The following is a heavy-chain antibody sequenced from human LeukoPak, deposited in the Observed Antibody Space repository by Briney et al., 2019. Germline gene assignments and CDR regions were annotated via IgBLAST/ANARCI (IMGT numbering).Heavy chain of an antibody. CDR2: INPSGGST. J-gene: IGHJ4*02. CDR1: GYTFTSYY. CDR3: ARGPPYCSGGSCYSVYFDC. Sequence: ASVKVSCKASGYTFTSYYMHWVRQAPGQGLEWMGIINPSGGSTSYAQKFQGRVSMTRDTSTSTVYMELSSLRSEDTAVYYCARGPPYCSGGSCYSVYFDCWGQGTLVTVSS. V-gene: IGHV1-46*01. D-gene: IGHD2-15*01.